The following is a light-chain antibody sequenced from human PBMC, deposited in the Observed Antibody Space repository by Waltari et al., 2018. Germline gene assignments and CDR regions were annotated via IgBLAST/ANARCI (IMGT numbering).Light chain of an antibody. J-gene: IGKJ4*01. CDR3: QQYYGSPLT. CDR2: LGS. CDR1: QSLLHSSGYNY. V-gene: IGKV2-28*01. Sequence: DVVLTQSPLSLPVTPGEPASISCRSSQSLLHSSGYNYLDWYLQKPGQSPQLLIYLGSSRASGGPDRFSGSGSGTDFTLTISSLQAEDVAVYYCQQYYGSPLTFGGGTKVEIK.